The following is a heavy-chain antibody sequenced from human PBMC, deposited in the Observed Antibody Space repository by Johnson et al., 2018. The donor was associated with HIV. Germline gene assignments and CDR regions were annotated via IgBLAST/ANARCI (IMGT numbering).Heavy chain of an antibody. D-gene: IGHD5-12*01. CDR1: GFTFSSYA. CDR2: ISGGDDST. V-gene: IGHV3-23*04. J-gene: IGHJ3*02. Sequence: VQLVESGGGLVQPGRSLRLSCAASGFTFSSYAMSWVRQAPGKALEWVSAISGGDDSTYYADSVKGRFSISRDNSKNTLYLQMNSLRAEDTALYYCAGPGYVDAFDIWGQGTMVTVSS. CDR3: AGPGYVDAFDI.